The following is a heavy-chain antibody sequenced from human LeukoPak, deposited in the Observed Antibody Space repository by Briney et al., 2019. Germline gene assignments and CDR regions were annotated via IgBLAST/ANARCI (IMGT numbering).Heavy chain of an antibody. Sequence: GGSLRLSCAASGFTFSNSWMQWVRQVPGKGLGWVSRIYTDGTSTSYADSVRGRFIISRDNAKNTLYLQMNSLRAEDTAVYYCARPQQGGTTRSHGLDVWGQGTTVTVSS. J-gene: IGHJ6*02. CDR2: IYTDGTST. CDR1: GFTFSNSW. V-gene: IGHV3-74*01. CDR3: ARPQQGGTTRSHGLDV. D-gene: IGHD2-2*01.